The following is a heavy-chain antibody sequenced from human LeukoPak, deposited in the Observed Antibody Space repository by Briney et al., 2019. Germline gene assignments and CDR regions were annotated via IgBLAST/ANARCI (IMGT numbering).Heavy chain of an antibody. CDR1: GFTFSSYS. V-gene: IGHV3-21*01. CDR3: ARDSGCSSTSCYTGGDY. Sequence: GGSLRLSCAASGFTFSSYSMNWVRQAPGKGLEWVSSISSSSSYIYYADSVKGRFTISRDNAKNSLYLLMNSLRAEDTAVYYCARDSGCSSTSCYTGGDYWGQGTLVTVSS. CDR2: ISSSSSYI. J-gene: IGHJ4*02. D-gene: IGHD2-2*02.